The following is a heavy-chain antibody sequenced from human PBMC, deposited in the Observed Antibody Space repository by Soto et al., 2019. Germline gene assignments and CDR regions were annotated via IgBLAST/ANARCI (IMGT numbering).Heavy chain of an antibody. CDR3: AREGLMYSSGWFDAFDI. CDR1: GFTFSSYA. V-gene: IGHV3-30-3*01. D-gene: IGHD6-19*01. Sequence: GSLRLSCAAYGFTFSSYAMHWVRQAPGKGLEWVAVISYDGSNKYYADSVKGRFTISRDNSKNTLYLQMNSLRAEDTAVYYCAREGLMYSSGWFDAFDIWGQGTMVTVSS. J-gene: IGHJ3*02. CDR2: ISYDGSNK.